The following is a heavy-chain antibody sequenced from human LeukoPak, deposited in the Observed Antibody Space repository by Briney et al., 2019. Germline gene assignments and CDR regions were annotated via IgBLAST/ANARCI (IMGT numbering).Heavy chain of an antibody. V-gene: IGHV3-7*04. CDR2: IKQDGSDK. J-gene: IGHJ3*02. CDR1: GFTFSSYW. CDR3: AREGLWVGPDSGKTRHPYWEI. Sequence: PGGSLRLSCAASGFTFSSYWMSWARQAPGKGLQWVANIKQDGSDKYYVDSVKGRFTISRDKAKNSLNLQMSSLRAEDTAVYYCAREGLWVGPDSGKTRHPYWEIWGQGTMVTVSS. D-gene: IGHD2-21*01.